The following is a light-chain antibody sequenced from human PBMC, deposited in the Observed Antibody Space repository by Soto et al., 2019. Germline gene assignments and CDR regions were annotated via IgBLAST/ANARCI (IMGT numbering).Light chain of an antibody. J-gene: IGKJ2*01. V-gene: IGKV3-20*01. CDR3: QQFDGSGPAFT. CDR1: QTVNSRH. Sequence: ESLLTQSPGTLSLSPGERATLSCRASQTVNSRHLNWYQHKPGQAPRLLIYGASIRAAGIPGRFSGSRSGADFSLTIIRLEPEDAAVDYCQQFDGSGPAFTFGQGTKLEI. CDR2: GAS.